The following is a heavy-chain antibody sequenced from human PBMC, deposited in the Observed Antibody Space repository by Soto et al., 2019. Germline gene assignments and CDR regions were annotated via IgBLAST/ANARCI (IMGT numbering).Heavy chain of an antibody. CDR1: GGSISRGGYY. J-gene: IGHJ5*02. CDR3: ARSVDP. Sequence: QVQLQESGPGLVKPSQTLSLTCTVSGGSISRGGYYWNWIRQHPGKGLEWIGYIFYSGTTYYNPSLKSRLTISVDTSKNQFSLKLSSVTAADTAVYYCARSVDPWGQGTLVTVSS. CDR2: IFYSGTT. V-gene: IGHV4-31*03.